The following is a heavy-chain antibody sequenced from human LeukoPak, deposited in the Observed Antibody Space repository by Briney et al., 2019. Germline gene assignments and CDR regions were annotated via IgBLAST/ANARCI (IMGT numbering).Heavy chain of an antibody. Sequence: LSGGSLRLSCAASRFTFSGYAMYWVRQAPGKGLEWVSCIDASGVNTYYADSVKGRFTISRDNSRNTLYLQMNSLRAEDTAVYYCAKRSGSGWYGWFDPWGQGTLVTVSS. D-gene: IGHD6-19*01. CDR1: RFTFSGYA. J-gene: IGHJ5*02. CDR2: IDASGVNT. CDR3: AKRSGSGWYGWFDP. V-gene: IGHV3-23*01.